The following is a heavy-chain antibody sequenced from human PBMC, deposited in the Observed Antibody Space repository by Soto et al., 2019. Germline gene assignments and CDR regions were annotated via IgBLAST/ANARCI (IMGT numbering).Heavy chain of an antibody. D-gene: IGHD3-10*01. Sequence: SETLSLTCTVSGGSISSYYWSWIRQPPGKGLEWIGYIYYSGSTNYNPSLKSRVTISGDTSKNQFSLKLSSGTAADTAVYYCARLADRDLWFGELFRTNYYYYMDVWGKGTTVTVSS. CDR3: ARLADRDLWFGELFRTNYYYYMDV. J-gene: IGHJ6*03. CDR2: IYYSGST. V-gene: IGHV4-59*08. CDR1: GGSISSYY.